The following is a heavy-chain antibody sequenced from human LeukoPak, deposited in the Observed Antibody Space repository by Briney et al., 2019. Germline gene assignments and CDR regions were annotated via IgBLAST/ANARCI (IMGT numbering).Heavy chain of an antibody. CDR2: ISGYNGHT. Sequence: GASVKVSCKTSGYTFTRYGISWVRQAPGQGLEWMGWISGYNGHTIYAQNLQGRVTMTTDTSTSTAYMELRSLRSDDTAVYYCTRDEWSYCSSTSCYSADYWGQGTLVTVSS. CDR1: GYTFTRYG. V-gene: IGHV1-18*01. J-gene: IGHJ4*02. D-gene: IGHD2-2*01. CDR3: TRDEWSYCSSTSCYSADY.